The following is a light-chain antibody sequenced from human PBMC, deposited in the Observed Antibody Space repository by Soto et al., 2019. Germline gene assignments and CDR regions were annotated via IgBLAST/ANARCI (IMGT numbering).Light chain of an antibody. CDR3: SSYRTGGPFV. Sequence: HSVLTQPASVSGSPGQSIAISCTGTSSDVGGYNHVSWYQQLPGKAPKLLISEVSNRPSGVSHRFSGSKSGNTASLTISGLQAEDEADYYCSSYRTGGPFVFGTGTKVTVL. CDR2: EVS. CDR1: SSDVGGYNH. J-gene: IGLJ1*01. V-gene: IGLV2-14*01.